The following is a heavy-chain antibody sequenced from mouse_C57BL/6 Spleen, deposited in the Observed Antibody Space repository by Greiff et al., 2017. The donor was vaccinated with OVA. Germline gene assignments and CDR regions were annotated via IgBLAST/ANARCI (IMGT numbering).Heavy chain of an antibody. V-gene: IGHV1-69*01. CDR3: AGWDYGFDY. Sequence: VQLQQPGAELVMPGASVKLSCKASGYTFTSYWMHWVKQRPGQGLEWIGEIDPSDSYTNYNQKFKGKSTLTVDKSSSTAYMQLSSLTSEESAVDYCAGWDYGFDYWGQGTLVTVSA. J-gene: IGHJ3*01. D-gene: IGHD2-4*01. CDR1: GYTFTSYW. CDR2: IDPSDSYT.